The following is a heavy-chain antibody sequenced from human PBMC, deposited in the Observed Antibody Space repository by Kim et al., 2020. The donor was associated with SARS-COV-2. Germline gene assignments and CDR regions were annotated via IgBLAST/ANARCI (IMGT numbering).Heavy chain of an antibody. CDR2: ISDSGDST. V-gene: IGHV3-23*01. Sequence: GGSLRLSCAASSFTFGHFAMNWVRQAPGKGLEWISTISDSGDSTYYADSVKGRFTISRDNSKNTLFLQMNSLRADDTAMYYCAKDLNLGVDSCGQGTLVT. J-gene: IGHJ4*02. CDR1: SFTFGHFA. CDR3: AKDLNLGVDS. D-gene: IGHD7-27*01.